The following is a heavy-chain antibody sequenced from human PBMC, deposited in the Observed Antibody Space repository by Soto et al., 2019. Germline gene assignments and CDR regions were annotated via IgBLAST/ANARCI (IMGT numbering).Heavy chain of an antibody. Sequence: PSETLSLTCTVSGGSISSYYWSWIRQPPGKGLEWIGYIFYSGSTNYNPSLKSRVTISVDTSKNQFSLKLSSVIAADTAVYYCARRYSSSSDYWGQGTLVTVS. D-gene: IGHD6-13*01. CDR3: ARRYSSSSDY. V-gene: IGHV4-59*08. J-gene: IGHJ4*02. CDR2: IFYSGST. CDR1: GGSISSYY.